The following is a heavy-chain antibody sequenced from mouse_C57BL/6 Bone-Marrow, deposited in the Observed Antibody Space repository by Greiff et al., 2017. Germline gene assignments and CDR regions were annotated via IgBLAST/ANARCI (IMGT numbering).Heavy chain of an antibody. D-gene: IGHD1-1*01. V-gene: IGHV1-7*01. Sequence: VQLQQSGAELAKPGASVKLSCKASGYTFTSYWMHWVKQRPGQGLEWIGYINPSSGYTTYNQTFKDKATLTADKSSSTAYMQLSRLTYEDSAVYYGARGHYYGSSYVTWFAYWGQGTLVTVSA. CDR1: GYTFTSYW. J-gene: IGHJ3*01. CDR2: INPSSGYT. CDR3: ARGHYYGSSYVTWFAY.